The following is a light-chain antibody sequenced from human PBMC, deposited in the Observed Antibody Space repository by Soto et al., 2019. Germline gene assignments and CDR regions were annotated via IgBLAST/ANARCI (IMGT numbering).Light chain of an antibody. CDR3: SSYAGSNNVV. J-gene: IGLJ2*01. V-gene: IGLV2-8*01. CDR1: SSDVGGYNY. Sequence: QSVLTQPPSASGSPGQSVTISCTGTSSDVGGYNYVSWYQQHPGKAPKLMIYEVSKRPSGVPDRFYGSKSGNMASLTVSGLQAEDEADYYCSSYAGSNNVVFGGGTKLTVL. CDR2: EVS.